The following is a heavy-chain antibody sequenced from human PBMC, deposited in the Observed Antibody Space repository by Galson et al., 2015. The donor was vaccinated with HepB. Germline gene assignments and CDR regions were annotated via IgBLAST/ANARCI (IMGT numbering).Heavy chain of an antibody. J-gene: IGHJ5*02. D-gene: IGHD6-13*01. CDR1: GFTVSSYG. CDR2: ISYDGSNI. CDR3: AKNIAPGIAAAVDLNCFDP. Sequence: SLRLYCAAYGFTVSSYGMHWVREAQGKGMEWVAVISYDGSNIYYADSVKGRFTISRDNSKNTMYLQMNSLRAEVTAVYYCAKNIAPGIAAAVDLNCFDPWGQGTLVTVSS. V-gene: IGHV3-30*18.